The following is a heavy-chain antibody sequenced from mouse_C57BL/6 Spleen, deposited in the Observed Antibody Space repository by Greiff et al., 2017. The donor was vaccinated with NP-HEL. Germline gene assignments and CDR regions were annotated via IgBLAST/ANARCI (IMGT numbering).Heavy chain of an antibody. CDR1: GYSFTGYY. J-gene: IGHJ4*01. CDR2: INPSTGGT. D-gene: IGHD1-1*01. CDR3: ARLYSPTTGAMDY. V-gene: IGHV1-42*01. Sequence: EVKLVESGPELVKPGASVKISCKASGYSFTGYYMNWVKQSPEKSLEWIGEINPSTGGTTYNQKFKAKATLTVDKSSSTAYMQLKSLTSEDSAVYYCARLYSPTTGAMDYWGQGTSVTVSS.